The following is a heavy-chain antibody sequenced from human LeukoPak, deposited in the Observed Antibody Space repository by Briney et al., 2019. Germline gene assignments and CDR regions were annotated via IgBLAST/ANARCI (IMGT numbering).Heavy chain of an antibody. CDR1: GFTFSGNA. V-gene: IGHV3-23*01. CDR3: AKDYYDSSGYWYYFDY. Sequence: PGGALRLSCAASGFTFSGNAMSGGRQAPGKGREWGSAVSGSGGSTYYADSVKGRFTISRDNSKNTLYLQMNSLRAEDTAVYYCAKDYYDSSGYWYYFDYWGQGTLVTVSS. CDR2: VSGSGGST. D-gene: IGHD3-22*01. J-gene: IGHJ4*02.